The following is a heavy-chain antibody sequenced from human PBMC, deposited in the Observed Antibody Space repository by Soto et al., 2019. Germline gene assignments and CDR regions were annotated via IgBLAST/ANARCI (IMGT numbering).Heavy chain of an antibody. CDR1: GYTFTTYD. V-gene: IGHV1-8*01. CDR3: ARYCFGSGTPDAFDI. J-gene: IGHJ3*02. CDR2: MDPNSGNT. D-gene: IGHD3-10*01. Sequence: QAQLVQSRAEVKKPGASVKVSCKSSGYTFTTYDIHWVRQAAGQGLEWMGWMDPNSGNTAFAQNFQGRLTLTRNTSMSTAYMELSSLRSEDTAVYYCARYCFGSGTPDAFDIWVQGTVVTVSS.